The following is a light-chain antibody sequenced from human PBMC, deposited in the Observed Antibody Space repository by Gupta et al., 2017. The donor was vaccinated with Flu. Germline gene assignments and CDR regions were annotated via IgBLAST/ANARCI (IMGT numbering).Light chain of an antibody. CDR3: QQYGLSPKT. CDR2: GAS. CDR1: QSVTSGY. J-gene: IGKJ1*01. Sequence: EIVLTQSPDTLSLSPGERVTLSCRASQSVTSGYLAWYQQKPGHSPRLLIYGASTRATGIPDRFSGSGSGTEFLLTISRLEPEDVAIYYCQQYGLSPKTFGQGTRVEVK. V-gene: IGKV3-20*01.